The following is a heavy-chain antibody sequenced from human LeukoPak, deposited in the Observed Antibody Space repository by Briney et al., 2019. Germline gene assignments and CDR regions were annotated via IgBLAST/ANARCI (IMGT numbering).Heavy chain of an antibody. J-gene: IGHJ4*02. D-gene: IGHD3-16*02. CDR3: ARGAITFGGVIVFLDY. V-gene: IGHV4-34*01. CDR1: GGSFSGYY. CDR2: INHSGST. Sequence: PSETLSLTCAVYGGSFSGYYWSWVRQPPGKGLEWIGEINHSGSTKYNPSLKSRVTISVDTSKNQFSLKLSSVTAADTAVYYCARGAITFGGVIVFLDYWGQGTLVTVSS.